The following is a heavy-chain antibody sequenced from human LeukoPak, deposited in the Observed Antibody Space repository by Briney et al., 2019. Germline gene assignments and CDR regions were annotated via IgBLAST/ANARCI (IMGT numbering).Heavy chain of an antibody. Sequence: GGSLRLSCATSGFSFGSYWMTWVRQAPGKGLEWVGHIKGDGSEKSYVDSVRGRFTISRENAKNSVHLQMNSLRVEDSAIYFCVRAAMPYIINGRRFDYWGQGTLVTVSS. V-gene: IGHV3-7*03. CDR1: GFSFGSYW. D-gene: IGHD2-2*01. CDR3: VRAAMPYIINGRRFDY. CDR2: IKGDGSEK. J-gene: IGHJ4*02.